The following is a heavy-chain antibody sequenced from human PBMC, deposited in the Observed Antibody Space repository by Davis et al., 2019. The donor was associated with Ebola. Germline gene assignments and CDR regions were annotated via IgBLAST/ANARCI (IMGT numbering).Heavy chain of an antibody. V-gene: IGHV3-7*01. D-gene: IGHD2-2*01. Sequence: GESLKLSCAASGFTFSSYWMTWVRQAPGKGLEWVANINQDGSVTNYVDSVKGRFTISRDNAKNSLYLQMNSLRAEDTAAFYCARDLDVAVVSTAYDAFDIWGQGTMVTVSP. CDR3: ARDLDVAVVSTAYDAFDI. J-gene: IGHJ3*02. CDR2: INQDGSVT. CDR1: GFTFSSYW.